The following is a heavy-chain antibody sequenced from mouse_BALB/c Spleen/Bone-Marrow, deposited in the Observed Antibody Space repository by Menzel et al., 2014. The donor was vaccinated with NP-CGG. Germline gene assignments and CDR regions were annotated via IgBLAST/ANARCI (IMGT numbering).Heavy chain of an antibody. CDR3: ARQLGLRVDY. CDR2: ISNGGGST. D-gene: IGHD3-1*01. CDR1: GFTFSSYS. V-gene: IGHV5-12-2*01. J-gene: IGHJ4*01. Sequence: EVQLVESGGGLVQPGGSLKLSCAASGFTFSSYSMSWVRQTPEKRLEWVAYISNGGGSTYYPDTVKGRFTISRDNAKSTLYLQMSSLKSEDTAMYYCARQLGLRVDYWGQGSSVTVSS.